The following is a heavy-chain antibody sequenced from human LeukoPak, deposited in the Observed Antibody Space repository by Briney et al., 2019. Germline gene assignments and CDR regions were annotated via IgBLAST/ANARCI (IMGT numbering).Heavy chain of an antibody. V-gene: IGHV4-39*01. CDR1: GGSISSSSFF. Sequence: PSETLSLTCTVSGGSISSSSFFRAWIRQPPGKGLEWIGTVSYSGTTYYSPSLKSRVTISVDTSKNQFSLRLTSVTAADTALYYCAKLTCSSTFCPLDYWGQGTLVTVSS. CDR2: VSYSGTT. CDR3: AKLTCSSTFCPLDY. J-gene: IGHJ4*02. D-gene: IGHD2-2*01.